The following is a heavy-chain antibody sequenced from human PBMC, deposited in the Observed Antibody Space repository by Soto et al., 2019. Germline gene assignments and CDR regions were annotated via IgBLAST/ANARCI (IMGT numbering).Heavy chain of an antibody. Sequence: QVQLVESGGGLVKPGGSLRLSCAASGFTFSDYYMSWIRQAPGKGLEWVSYISSSGSTIYYADSVKGRFTISRDNNSLYLQMNSLRAEDTAVYYCARDDTLSSSWYHFDYWGQGTLVTVSS. CDR3: ARDDTLSSSWYHFDY. J-gene: IGHJ4*02. V-gene: IGHV3-11*01. CDR1: GFTFSDYY. D-gene: IGHD6-13*01. CDR2: ISSSGSTI.